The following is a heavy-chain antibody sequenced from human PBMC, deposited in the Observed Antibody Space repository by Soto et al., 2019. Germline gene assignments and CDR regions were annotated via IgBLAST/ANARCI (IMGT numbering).Heavy chain of an antibody. CDR3: AKAGRSLEWLFDYYYYYYMDV. CDR2: ISGSGGST. CDR1: GFTFSSYV. Sequence: GGSLRLSCAASGFTFSSYVMSWVRQAPGKGLEWVSAISGSGGSTYYADSVKGRFTISRDNSKNTLYLQMNSLRAEDTAVYYCAKAGRSLEWLFDYYYYYYMDVWGKGTTVTVSS. D-gene: IGHD3-3*01. J-gene: IGHJ6*03. V-gene: IGHV3-23*01.